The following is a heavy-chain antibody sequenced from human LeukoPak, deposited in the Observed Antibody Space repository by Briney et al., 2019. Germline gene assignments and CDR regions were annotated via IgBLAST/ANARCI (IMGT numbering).Heavy chain of an antibody. CDR3: ARVAVAGRRFDP. D-gene: IGHD6-19*01. J-gene: IGHJ5*02. Sequence: GGSLRLSCAASGFTFDDYTMHWVRQAPGKALEWVSLISRGGNSTYYADSVKGRFTISRDNAKNSLYLQMNGLRDEDTAVYYCARVAVAGRRFDPWGQGTLVTVSS. CDR2: ISRGGNST. CDR1: GFTFDDYT. V-gene: IGHV3-43*01.